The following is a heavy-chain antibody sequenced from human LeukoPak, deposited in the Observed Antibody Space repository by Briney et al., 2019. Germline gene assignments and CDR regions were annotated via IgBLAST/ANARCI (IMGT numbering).Heavy chain of an antibody. V-gene: IGHV3-30*04. Sequence: PGGSLRLSCAASGFTFSSYAMHWVRQAPGKGLEWVAVISYDGSNKYYADSVRGRFTISRDNSKNTLYLQMNSLRAEDTAVYYCARDNSKSQWSFDYWGQGTRVTVSS. J-gene: IGHJ4*02. D-gene: IGHD4-23*01. CDR2: ISYDGSNK. CDR3: ARDNSKSQWSFDY. CDR1: GFTFSSYA.